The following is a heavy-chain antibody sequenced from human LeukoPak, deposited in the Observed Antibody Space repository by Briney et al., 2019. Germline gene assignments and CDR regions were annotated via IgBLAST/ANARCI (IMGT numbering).Heavy chain of an antibody. J-gene: IGHJ4*02. CDR3: ARHGGYSSGSVPYY. V-gene: IGHV4-59*08. D-gene: IGHD6-19*01. CDR1: GGSFSGYY. Sequence: PSETLSLTCAVYGGSFSGYYWSWIRQPPGKGLEWIGYIYYSGSTNYNPSLKSRVTISVDTSKNQFSLKLSSVTAADTAVYYCARHGGYSSGSVPYYWGQGTLVTVSS. CDR2: IYYSGST.